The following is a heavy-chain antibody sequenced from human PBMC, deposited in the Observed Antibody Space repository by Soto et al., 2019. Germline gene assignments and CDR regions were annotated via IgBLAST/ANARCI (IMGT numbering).Heavy chain of an antibody. D-gene: IGHD3-16*01. CDR1: GFTFSNYW. CDR2: IKQDGSGT. CDR3: VRACNRAACPYYFDF. V-gene: IGHV3-7*01. Sequence: GGSLRLSCAASGFTFSNYWMSWVRQAPGKGLEWVANIKQDGSGTFHVDSVKGRFTISRDNAKNSLFLQMNSLRVEDTAVYYCVRACNRAACPYYFDFWGQAILVTVSS. J-gene: IGHJ4*02.